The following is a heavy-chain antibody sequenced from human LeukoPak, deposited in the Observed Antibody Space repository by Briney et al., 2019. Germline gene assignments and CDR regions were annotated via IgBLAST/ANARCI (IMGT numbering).Heavy chain of an antibody. V-gene: IGHV4-4*07. Sequence: SETLPLTCTVSGGSISSYHWSWIRQPAGKGLEWIGRIYTSGSTNYNPSLKSRVTMSLDTSKNQFSLKLTSVTAADTAMYYCAREAGDPSGYYYDKGAFDFWGQGTVVTVSS. CDR1: GGSISSYH. CDR2: IYTSGST. CDR3: AREAGDPSGYYYDKGAFDF. J-gene: IGHJ3*01. D-gene: IGHD3-22*01.